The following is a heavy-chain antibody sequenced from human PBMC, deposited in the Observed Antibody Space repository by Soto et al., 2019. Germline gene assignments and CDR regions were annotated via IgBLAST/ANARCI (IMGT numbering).Heavy chain of an antibody. CDR3: AKSSSLQDYYYGMDV. CDR1: GYSFTSYW. D-gene: IGHD1-1*01. J-gene: IGHJ6*02. CDR2: IDPSDSYT. V-gene: IGHV5-10-1*01. Sequence: GESLKISCKGSGYSFTSYWISWVRQMPGKGLEWMGRIDPSDSYTNYSPSFQGHVTISADKSISTAYLQWSSLKASDTAMYYCAKSSSLQDYYYGMDVWGQGTTVTVSS.